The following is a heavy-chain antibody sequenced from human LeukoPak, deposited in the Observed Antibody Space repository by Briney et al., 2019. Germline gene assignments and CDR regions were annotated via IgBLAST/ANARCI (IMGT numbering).Heavy chain of an antibody. V-gene: IGHV1-18*01. CDR3: ARDSGLSGWFDP. D-gene: IGHD3-10*01. Sequence: ASVTVSCTASGYTFTSYGISWVRQASGQGLEWMGWISAYNGNTNYAQKLQGRVTMTTDTSTSTAYMELRSLRSDDTAVYYCARDSGLSGWFDPWGQGTLVTVSS. J-gene: IGHJ5*02. CDR2: ISAYNGNT. CDR1: GYTFTSYG.